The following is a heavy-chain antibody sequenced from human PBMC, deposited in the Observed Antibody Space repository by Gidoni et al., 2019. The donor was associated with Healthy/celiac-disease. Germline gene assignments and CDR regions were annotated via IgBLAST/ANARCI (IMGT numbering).Heavy chain of an antibody. J-gene: IGHJ4*02. V-gene: IGHV3-23*01. D-gene: IGHD3-22*01. CDR1: GFTFSSYA. CDR2: ISGSGGST. CDR3: AKVQDSSGYHPVFGY. Sequence: EVQLLESGGGLVQPGGSLRLSCAAAGFTFSSYAMSWVRQAPGKGLEWVSAISGSGGSTYYADSVKGRFTISRDNSKNTLYLQMNSLRAEDTAVYYCAKVQDSSGYHPVFGYWGQGTLVTVSS.